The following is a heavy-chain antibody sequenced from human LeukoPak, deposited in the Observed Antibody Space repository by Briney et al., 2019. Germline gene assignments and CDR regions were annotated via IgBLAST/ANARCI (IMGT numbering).Heavy chain of an antibody. Sequence: GASLRLSCAASGFTFSNYAMSWVRQAPGKGLEWLSVISGSGVTTYYADSVKGRFTISRDNSKNTLYLQMSSLRAEDTAVYYCAKSRGYCSSTSCLPYFDYWGQGTLVTVSS. V-gene: IGHV3-23*01. CDR3: AKSRGYCSSTSCLPYFDY. CDR2: ISGSGVTT. D-gene: IGHD2-2*01. J-gene: IGHJ4*02. CDR1: GFTFSNYA.